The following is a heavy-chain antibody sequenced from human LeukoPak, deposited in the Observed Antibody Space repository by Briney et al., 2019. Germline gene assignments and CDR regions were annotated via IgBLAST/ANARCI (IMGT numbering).Heavy chain of an antibody. J-gene: IGHJ3*02. CDR1: GGSISSSSYY. V-gene: IGHV4-39*01. CDR2: IHYSGST. Sequence: PSETLSLTCTVSGGSISSSSYYWGWIRQPPGKGLEWIGSIHYSGSTNYNPSLKSRVTISVDTSKNQFSLKLSSVTAADTAVYYCARHEFLDPYGDTSHAFDIWGQGTMVTVSS. CDR3: ARHEFLDPYGDTSHAFDI. D-gene: IGHD4-17*01.